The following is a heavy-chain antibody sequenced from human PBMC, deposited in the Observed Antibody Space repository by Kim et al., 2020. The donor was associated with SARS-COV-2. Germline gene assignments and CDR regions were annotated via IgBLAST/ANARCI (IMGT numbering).Heavy chain of an antibody. D-gene: IGHD6-19*01. CDR3: ARGPSGWYGHDDY. Sequence: SETLSLTCAVYGGSFSGYYWSWIRQPPGKGLEWIGEINHSGSTNYNPSLKSRVTISVDTSKNQFSLKLSSVTAADTAVYYCARGPSGWYGHDDYWGQGPL. CDR2: INHSGST. J-gene: IGHJ4*02. V-gene: IGHV4-34*01. CDR1: GGSFSGYY.